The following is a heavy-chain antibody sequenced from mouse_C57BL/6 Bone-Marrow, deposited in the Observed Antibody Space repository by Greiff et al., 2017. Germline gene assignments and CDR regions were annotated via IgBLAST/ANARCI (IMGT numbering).Heavy chain of an antibody. V-gene: IGHV5-17*01. D-gene: IGHD1-1*01. CDR3: ARPGGGTTVRSYAMDY. CDR1: GFTFSDYG. CDR2: ISSGSSTI. Sequence: EVKVVESGGGLVKPGGSLKLSCAASGFTFSDYGMHWVRQAPEKGLEWVAYISSGSSTIYYADTVKGRFTISRDNAKNTPFLQMNSLRSEDTAMYYCARPGGGTTVRSYAMDYWGQGTSVTVSP. J-gene: IGHJ4*01.